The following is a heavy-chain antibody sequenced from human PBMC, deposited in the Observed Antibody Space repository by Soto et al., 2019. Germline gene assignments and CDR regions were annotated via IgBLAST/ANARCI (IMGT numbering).Heavy chain of an antibody. CDR1: GFTFRSYG. CDR2: IWYDASNK. Sequence: QVQLVESGGGVVQPGRSLRLSCAASGFTFRSYGMHWVRQAPGKGLEWVAVIWYDASNKYYADSVKGRFTISRDNSKNTLYLQMNSLRGDDTAVYYCATLASKNGFDIWGQGTMVTVSS. V-gene: IGHV3-33*01. J-gene: IGHJ3*02. D-gene: IGHD6-19*01. CDR3: ATLASKNGFDI.